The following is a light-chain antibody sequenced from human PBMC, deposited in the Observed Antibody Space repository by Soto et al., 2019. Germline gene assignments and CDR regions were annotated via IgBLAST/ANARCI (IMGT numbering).Light chain of an antibody. Sequence: DIPMTQSPSTLSASVGDGVTITCRASQSISTWLAWYQQKPGKAPKLLIYDASTLESGVPSRFSGRGSGTEFTLTISSLQPDEFATYYCQQYSIYWNTFGQGTKLEIK. CDR3: QQYSIYWNT. J-gene: IGKJ2*01. CDR1: QSISTW. V-gene: IGKV1-5*01. CDR2: DAS.